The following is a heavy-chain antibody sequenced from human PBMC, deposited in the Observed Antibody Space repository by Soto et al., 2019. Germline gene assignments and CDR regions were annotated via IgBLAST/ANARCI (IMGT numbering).Heavy chain of an antibody. CDR3: TRDGSRRYDMDV. J-gene: IGHJ6*02. CDR2: ISTDLRAL. Sequence: EVKLAESGGDLVQPGGSLRLSCAASGFTISTYHLNWVRQAPGKGLEWVSYISTDLRALYYADSVRGRFTISRDNAKNSLHLQMTSLIDEDTGVFYCTRDGSRRYDMDVCGQGTTVTVSS. CDR1: GFTISTYH. V-gene: IGHV3-48*02. D-gene: IGHD1-26*01.